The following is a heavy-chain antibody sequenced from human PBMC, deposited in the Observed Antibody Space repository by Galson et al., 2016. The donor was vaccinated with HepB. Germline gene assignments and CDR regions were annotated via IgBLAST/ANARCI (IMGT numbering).Heavy chain of an antibody. Sequence: SLRLSCAGSGFTFSMYWMGWVRQAPGREPEWLANIKGDGSDKYDVDSVNGRFTVSRDNAKNSIYLQMNSLSGEDTAVYYCVRNSRSPDYWGQGTLVTVSS. V-gene: IGHV3-7*01. CDR3: VRNSRSPDY. D-gene: IGHD1-7*01. CDR1: GFTFSMYW. J-gene: IGHJ4*02. CDR2: IKGDGSDK.